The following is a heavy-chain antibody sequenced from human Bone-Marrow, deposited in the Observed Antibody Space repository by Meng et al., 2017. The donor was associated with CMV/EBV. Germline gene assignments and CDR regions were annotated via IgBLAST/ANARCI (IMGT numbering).Heavy chain of an antibody. Sequence: GSLRLSCSVSDDFVSSDTYYWNWIRQPPGKGLEWIGYIYYNGGTNYNPSLKSPVTMSIDTSKKQFSLRLSSVTAADTAVYYCVKLGGNGVGYEYGMDVWGQGTTVTVSS. CDR3: VKLGGNGVGYEYGMDV. J-gene: IGHJ6*02. CDR1: DDFVSSDTYY. CDR2: IYYNGGT. D-gene: IGHD4-23*01. V-gene: IGHV4-61*01.